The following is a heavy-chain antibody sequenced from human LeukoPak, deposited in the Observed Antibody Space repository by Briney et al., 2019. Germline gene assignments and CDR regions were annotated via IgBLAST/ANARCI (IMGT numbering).Heavy chain of an antibody. CDR1: GGSISSGDYY. CDR2: IYYSGST. Sequence: SETLSLTCTVSGGSISSGDYYWSWIRQPPGKGLEWIGSIYYSGSTYYNPSLKSRVTISVDTSKNQFSLKLSSVTAADTAVYYCARGYYYDSSGYYYPPSGWGQGTLVTVSS. D-gene: IGHD3-22*01. CDR3: ARGYYYDSSGYYYPPSG. V-gene: IGHV4-39*07. J-gene: IGHJ4*02.